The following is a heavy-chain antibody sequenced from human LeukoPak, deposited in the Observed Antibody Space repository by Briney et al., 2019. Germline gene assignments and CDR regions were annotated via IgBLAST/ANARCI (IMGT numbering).Heavy chain of an antibody. J-gene: IGHJ4*02. CDR2: ISYDGSNK. D-gene: IGHD2-2*02. V-gene: IGHV3-30*09. CDR3: ARANTPFADY. Sequence: GGSLRLSCAASGFTFSSYYMHWVRQAPGKGLEWVAVISYDGSNKYYADSVKGRYAISRDNSKNTVYLQMNSLRVEDTAVYYCARANTPFADYWGQGTLVTVSS. CDR1: GFTFSSYY.